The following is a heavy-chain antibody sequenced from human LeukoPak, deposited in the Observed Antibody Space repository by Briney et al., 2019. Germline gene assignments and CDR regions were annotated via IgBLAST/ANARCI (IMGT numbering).Heavy chain of an antibody. CDR1: GGSISSGGYS. CDR3: ARGTSTTVTAHNWFDP. D-gene: IGHD4-17*01. J-gene: IGHJ5*02. Sequence: SETLSLTCAVSGGSISSGGYSWSWIRQPPGKGLEWIGYIYYSGSTYYNPSLKSRVTISVDTSKNQFSLKLSSVTAADTAVYYCARGTSTTVTAHNWFDPWGQGTLVTVSS. V-gene: IGHV4-30-4*07. CDR2: IYYSGST.